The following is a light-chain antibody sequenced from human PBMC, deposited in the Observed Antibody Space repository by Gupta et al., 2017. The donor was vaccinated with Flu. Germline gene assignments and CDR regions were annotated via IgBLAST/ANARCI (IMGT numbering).Light chain of an antibody. Sequence: QSALTQPASVSGSPGQSITISCTGTSSDVGGYNYVSWYQQHPGKAPKLMIYAVNNRPSGVSNRFSGSKSGNTASLTISGLQAEDEADYYCSSYTSSSTYVFGTATKVTVL. V-gene: IGLV2-14*01. CDR3: SSYTSSSTYV. CDR2: AVN. J-gene: IGLJ1*01. CDR1: SSDVGGYNY.